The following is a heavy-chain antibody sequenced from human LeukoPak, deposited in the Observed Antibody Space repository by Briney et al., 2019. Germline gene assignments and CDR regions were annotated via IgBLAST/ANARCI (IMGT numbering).Heavy chain of an antibody. D-gene: IGHD3-22*01. CDR3: ARTAETIYYYDSSGYEPTFDY. CDR1: GGTFISYA. J-gene: IGHJ4*02. CDR2: IIPILGTA. Sequence: GASVKVSCKASGGTFISYAISWVRQAPGQGLEWMGGIIPILGTANYAQKFQGRVTITTDESTSTAYMELSSLRSEDTAVYYCARTAETIYYYDSSGYEPTFDYWGQGTLVTVSS. V-gene: IGHV1-69*05.